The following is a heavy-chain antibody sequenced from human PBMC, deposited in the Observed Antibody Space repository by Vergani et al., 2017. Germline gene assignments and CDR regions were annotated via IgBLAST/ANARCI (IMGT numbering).Heavy chain of an antibody. CDR3: AKDTGGRSTRDYYYYYYMDV. V-gene: IGHV3-9*01. CDR2: ISWNSGSI. CDR1: GFTFDDYA. J-gene: IGHJ6*03. D-gene: IGHD2-2*01. Sequence: EVQLVESGGGLVQPGRSLRLSCAASGFTFDDYAMHWVRQAPGKGLEWVSGISWNSGSIGYADSVKDRFTISRDNAKNSLYLQMNSLRAEDTALYYCAKDTGGRSTRDYYYYYYMDVWGKGP.